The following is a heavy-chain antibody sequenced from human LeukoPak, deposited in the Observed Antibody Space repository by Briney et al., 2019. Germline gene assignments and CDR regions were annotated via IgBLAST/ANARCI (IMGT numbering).Heavy chain of an antibody. D-gene: IGHD1-26*01. CDR2: INPNSGGT. CDR1: GYTFTGYY. Sequence: ASVKVSCKASGYTFTGYYMRWVRQAPGQGLEWMGWINPNSGGTNYAQKFQGRVTMTRDTSISTAYMELSRLRSDDTAVYYRARDLGVGGSYRNFDYWGQGTLVTVSS. CDR3: ARDLGVGGSYRNFDY. V-gene: IGHV1-2*02. J-gene: IGHJ4*02.